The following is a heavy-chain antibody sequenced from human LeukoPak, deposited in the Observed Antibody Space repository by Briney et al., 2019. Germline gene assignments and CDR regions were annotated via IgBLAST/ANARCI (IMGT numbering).Heavy chain of an antibody. CDR3: ARSSRYYDSSGLQAYYFNY. J-gene: IGHJ4*02. CDR1: RGTFTTYA. Sequence: PVKVSCTASRGTFTTYAISSGRQAPGQGLEWRGGIIPIFGKANYAQKFQGRVTITADESTSTAYMELSSLRSEDTAVYYCARSSRYYDSSGLQAYYFNYWGQGTLVTVSS. D-gene: IGHD3-22*01. CDR2: IIPIFGKA. V-gene: IGHV1-69*13.